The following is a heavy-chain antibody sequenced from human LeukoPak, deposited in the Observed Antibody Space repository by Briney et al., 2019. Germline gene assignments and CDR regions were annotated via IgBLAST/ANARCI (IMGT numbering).Heavy chain of an antibody. D-gene: IGHD2-21*02. CDR1: RYTLTELS. Sequence: GASVKVSCKVSRYTLTELSMHWVRQAPGKGLEWMGGFDPEDGETIYAQKFQGRVTMTEDTSTDTAYMELSSLRSEDTAVYYCATGAYCGGDCYSGFDYWGQGTLVTVSS. CDR2: FDPEDGET. J-gene: IGHJ4*02. V-gene: IGHV1-24*01. CDR3: ATGAYCGGDCYSGFDY.